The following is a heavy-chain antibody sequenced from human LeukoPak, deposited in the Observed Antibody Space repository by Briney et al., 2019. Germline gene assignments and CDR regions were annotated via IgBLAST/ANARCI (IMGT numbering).Heavy chain of an antibody. CDR2: IYSGGST. J-gene: IGHJ4*02. D-gene: IGHD6-19*01. V-gene: IGHV3-53*01. Sequence: GGSLRLSCAASGFTVSSNYMSWVRQAPGKGLEWVSVIYSGGSTYYADSVKGRFTISRDNSKNTLYLQMNSLRAEDTAVYYCARVKGRQGLVFDYWGQGTLVTVSS. CDR3: ARVKGRQGLVFDY. CDR1: GFTVSSNY.